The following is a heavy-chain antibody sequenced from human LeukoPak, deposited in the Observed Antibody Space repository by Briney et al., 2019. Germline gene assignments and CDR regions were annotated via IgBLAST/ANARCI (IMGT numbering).Heavy chain of an antibody. CDR2: IRYDGSNK. D-gene: IGHD6-19*01. V-gene: IGHV3-30*02. CDR3: ARGGKIALAGTRSSQYFQH. Sequence: PGGSLRLSCAASGFTFSSYGMHWVRQAPGKGLEWVLFIRYDGSNKYYADSVKGRFTISRDNSKNTLYLQMNSLRAEDTAVYYCARGGKIALAGTRSSQYFQHWGQGTLVTVSS. J-gene: IGHJ1*01. CDR1: GFTFSSYG.